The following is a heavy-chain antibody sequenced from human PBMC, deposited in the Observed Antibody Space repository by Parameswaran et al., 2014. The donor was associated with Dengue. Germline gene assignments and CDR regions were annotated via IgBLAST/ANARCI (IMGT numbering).Heavy chain of an antibody. CDR3: ARSVGYSSGWSHFDY. CDR2: IIPILGIA. Sequence: SWVRQAPGQGLEWMGRIIPILGIANYAQKFQGRVTITADKSTSTAYMELSSLRSEDTAVYYCARSVGYSSGWSHFDYWGQGTLVTVSS. J-gene: IGHJ4*02. V-gene: IGHV1-69*02. D-gene: IGHD6-19*01.